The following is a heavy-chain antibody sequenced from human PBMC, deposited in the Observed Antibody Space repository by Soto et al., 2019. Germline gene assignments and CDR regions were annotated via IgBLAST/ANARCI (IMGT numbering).Heavy chain of an antibody. J-gene: IGHJ4*02. Sequence: QVQLVQSGAEVKKPGASVKVSCKASGYTFITYGVSWVRQAPGQGLDWXGWISTYNGNTRYAERLQGRVTMTTDTXXXXXXXXXXXXXXXXXXXXXXXXXXXXXXXXXXXXLLDYWGQGTLVTVSS. D-gene: IGHD2-2*03. CDR1: GYTFITYG. CDR3: XXXXXXXXXXXXXXLLDY. CDR2: ISTYNGNT. V-gene: IGHV1-18*01.